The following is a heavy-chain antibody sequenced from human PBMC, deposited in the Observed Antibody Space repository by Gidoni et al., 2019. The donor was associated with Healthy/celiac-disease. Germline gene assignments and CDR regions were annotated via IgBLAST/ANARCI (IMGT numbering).Heavy chain of an antibody. CDR2: ISYDGSNK. D-gene: IGHD3-10*01. Sequence: QVQLVESGGGVVQPGRSLRLSCAASGFTFSSYAMHWVRQAPGKGLELVAVISYDGSNKYYADSVKGRLTISRDNSKNTLYLQMNSLRAEDTAVYYCAREAWSWAEGWDYWGQGTLVTVSS. V-gene: IGHV3-30-3*01. J-gene: IGHJ4*02. CDR1: GFTFSSYA. CDR3: AREAWSWAEGWDY.